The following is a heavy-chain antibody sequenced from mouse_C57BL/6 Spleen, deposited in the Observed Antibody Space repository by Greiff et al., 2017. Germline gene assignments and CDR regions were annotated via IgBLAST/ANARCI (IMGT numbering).Heavy chain of an antibody. CDR1: GYTFTSYW. CDR3: ARGAYYSNYEAMDD. J-gene: IGHJ4*01. D-gene: IGHD2-5*01. Sequence: QVQLQQPGAELVKPGASVKLSCKASGYTFTSYWMHWVKQRPGLGLEWIGMIHPNRGSTNYNEKFKSKATLTVDKSSSTAYMQLSSLTSEDSAVYYCARGAYYSNYEAMDDWGQGTAVTVSS. CDR2: IHPNRGST. V-gene: IGHV1-64*01.